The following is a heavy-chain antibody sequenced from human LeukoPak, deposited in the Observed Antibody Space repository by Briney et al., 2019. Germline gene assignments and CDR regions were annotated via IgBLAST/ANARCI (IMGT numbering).Heavy chain of an antibody. CDR2: IYYSGST. Sequence: SETLSLTCTVSGASIRNYYWSWIRQSPGKGLEWIGYIYYSGSTNYNPSLESRVAMSVDTSKNQFSLRLSSVTAAGTAIYYSARRYCSSWDVGFFGPWGQGTLVTVSS. J-gene: IGHJ5*02. V-gene: IGHV4-59*08. CDR3: ARRYCSSWDVGFFGP. D-gene: IGHD6-13*01. CDR1: GASIRNYY.